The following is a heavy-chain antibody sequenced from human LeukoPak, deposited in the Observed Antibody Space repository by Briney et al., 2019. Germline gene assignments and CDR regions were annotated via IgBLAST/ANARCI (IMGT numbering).Heavy chain of an antibody. Sequence: GGSLRLSCAASGFTFDDYAMHWVRQAPGKGLEWVSGISWNSGSIGYADSVKGRFTISRDNAKNSLYLQMNSLRAEDTALYYCAKDNSDSSSWHRYNWFDPRGQGTLVTVSS. CDR1: GFTFDDYA. J-gene: IGHJ5*02. V-gene: IGHV3-9*01. CDR3: AKDNSDSSSWHRYNWFDP. D-gene: IGHD6-13*01. CDR2: ISWNSGSI.